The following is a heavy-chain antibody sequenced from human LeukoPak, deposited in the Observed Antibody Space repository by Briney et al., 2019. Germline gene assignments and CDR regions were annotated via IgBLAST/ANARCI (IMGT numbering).Heavy chain of an antibody. D-gene: IGHD3-9*01. CDR3: ARTYYDILTGYYHFDY. CDR2: IYTSGST. J-gene: IGHJ4*02. Sequence: SETLSLTCTVSGGSISSYYWSWIRQPAGKGLEWIGRIYTSGSTNYNPSLKSRVTMSVDTSKNQFSLKLSSVTAADTAVYYCARTYYDILTGYYHFDYWGQGTLVTVSS. CDR1: GGSISSYY. V-gene: IGHV4-4*07.